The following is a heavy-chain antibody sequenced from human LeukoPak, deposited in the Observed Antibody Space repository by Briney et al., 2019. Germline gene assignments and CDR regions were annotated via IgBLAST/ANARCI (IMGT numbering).Heavy chain of an antibody. CDR2: THPSGNA. CDR3: ARKAPKKGWFDP. J-gene: IGHJ5*02. Sequence: SETLSLSCTVSAGSNNSYYWSWIRQPPGKGLEWIGYTHPSGNANYSPSLKSRVTISIDTSRNQFSLKLSSVTAADTAVYFCARKAPKKGWFDPWGQGTLVTVSS. V-gene: IGHV4-4*09. CDR1: AGSNNSYY.